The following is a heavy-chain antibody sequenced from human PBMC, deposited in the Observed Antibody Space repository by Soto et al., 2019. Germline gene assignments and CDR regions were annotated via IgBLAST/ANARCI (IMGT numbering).Heavy chain of an antibody. CDR1: GFTVSSNY. D-gene: IGHD3-10*01. J-gene: IGHJ4*02. CDR3: ARDYYGSGSNDY. V-gene: IGHV3-53*01. CDR2: IYSGGST. Sequence: GGSLRLSCATSGFTVSSNYMSWVRQAPGKGLEWVSVIYSGGSTYYADSVKGRFTISRDNSKNTLYLQMNSLRAEDTAVYYCARDYYGSGSNDYWGQGTLVTVSS.